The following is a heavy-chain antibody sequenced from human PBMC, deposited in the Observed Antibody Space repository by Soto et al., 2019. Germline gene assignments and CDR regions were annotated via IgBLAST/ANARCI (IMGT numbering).Heavy chain of an antibody. D-gene: IGHD5-18*01. Sequence: SETLCVTCIFSVGSIRSYYWTWIRQPPGKGLEWLGYIFYSGSTFYNPSLKSRVTISIHTSKSQFSLQLTSVTAADTAVYYCARGAADTAMVDSWGQGTLVTVSS. J-gene: IGHJ4*02. V-gene: IGHV4-59*01. CDR2: IFYSGST. CDR3: ARGAADTAMVDS. CDR1: VGSIRSYY.